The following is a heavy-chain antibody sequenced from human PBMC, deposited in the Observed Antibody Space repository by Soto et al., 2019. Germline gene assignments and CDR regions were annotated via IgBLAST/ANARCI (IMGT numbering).Heavy chain of an antibody. CDR3: ARERYQVISDGMDV. J-gene: IGHJ6*02. V-gene: IGHV1-2*02. D-gene: IGHD2-2*01. Sequence: QVQLVQSGADVKTPGASVRVYCKAYGYTFTGYYVHWVREAPGQGLEWMGWINPETGGTSYAQKFQGRVTLSRDTSINTAYLELSRLRFDDAAVYFCARERYQVISDGMDVWGQGTTVTVSS. CDR2: INPETGGT. CDR1: GYTFTGYY.